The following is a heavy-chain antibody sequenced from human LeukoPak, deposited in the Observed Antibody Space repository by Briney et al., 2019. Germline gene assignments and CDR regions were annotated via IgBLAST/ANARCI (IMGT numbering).Heavy chain of an antibody. J-gene: IGHJ4*02. V-gene: IGHV3-7*04. CDR2: IKQDGSEK. D-gene: IGHD5-24*01. Sequence: GGSLRLSCAVSGFTFSSYWMSWGRQAPGKGLEWVADIKQDGSEKYYVDSVKGRFTISRDNVKKSLYLQMSNLRAEDTAVYYCARSTMATRRAFDYWGQGTLVTVSS. CDR3: ARSTMATRRAFDY. CDR1: GFTFSSYW.